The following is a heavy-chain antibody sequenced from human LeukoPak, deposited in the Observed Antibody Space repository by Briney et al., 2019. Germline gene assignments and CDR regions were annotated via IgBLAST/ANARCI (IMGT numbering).Heavy chain of an antibody. CDR1: GYTFTSYD. V-gene: IGHV1-8*01. Sequence: GASVKVSCKASGYTFTSYDINWVRQATGQGLEWLGWMNPNSGNTGYAQKFQGRVTMTRDMSISTAYMELSRLRSDDTAVYYCARDHEPMGAYYYYMDVWGKGTTVTISS. CDR2: MNPNSGNT. CDR3: ARDHEPMGAYYYYMDV. D-gene: IGHD3-10*01. J-gene: IGHJ6*03.